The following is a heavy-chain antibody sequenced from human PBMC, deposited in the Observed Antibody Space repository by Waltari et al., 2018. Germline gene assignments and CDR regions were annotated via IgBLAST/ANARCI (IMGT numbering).Heavy chain of an antibody. J-gene: IGHJ4*02. CDR1: GGSFSGYY. CDR3: ARGKFGGAAY. V-gene: IGHV4-34*01. Sequence: QVQLQQWGAGLLKPSETLSLTCAVYGGSFSGYYWSWIRQPPGKGLAWIGEIEHSGSTNYNPSLKSRVTISVDTSKNQFSLKLSSVTAADTAVYYCARGKFGGAAYWGQGTPVTVSS. CDR2: IEHSGST. D-gene: IGHD2-15*01.